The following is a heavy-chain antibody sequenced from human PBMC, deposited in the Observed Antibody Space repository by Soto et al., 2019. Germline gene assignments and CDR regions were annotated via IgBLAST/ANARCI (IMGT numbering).Heavy chain of an antibody. Sequence: GGSLRLSCAASGFTFSSYAMSWVRQAPGKGLEWVSAISGSGGSTYYADSVKGRFTISRDNSKNTLYLQMNSLRAEDTAVYYCAKDLWIWIDRFGELADAEGFDYWGQGTLVTVSS. CDR2: ISGSGGST. V-gene: IGHV3-23*01. J-gene: IGHJ4*02. CDR1: GFTFSSYA. CDR3: AKDLWIWIDRFGELADAEGFDY. D-gene: IGHD3-10*01.